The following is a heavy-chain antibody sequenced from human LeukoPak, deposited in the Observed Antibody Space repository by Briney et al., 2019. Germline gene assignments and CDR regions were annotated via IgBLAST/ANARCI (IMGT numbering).Heavy chain of an antibody. V-gene: IGHV4-39*01. D-gene: IGHD4-17*01. CDR1: GGSIRTTSSY. J-gene: IGHJ6*02. CDR3: ARSYGDSRYYGMDV. Sequence: PSETLSLTCTVSGGSIRTTSSYWGWIRQPPGKGLEWIGSIFYSGYTYSNSSLESRVTMSVDTSKNQFSLKLNSVTAADTAVYYCARSYGDSRYYGMDVWGQGTTVTVSS. CDR2: IFYSGYT.